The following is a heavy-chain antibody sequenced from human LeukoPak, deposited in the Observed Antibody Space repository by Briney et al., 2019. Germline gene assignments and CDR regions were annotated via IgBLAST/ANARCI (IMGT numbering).Heavy chain of an antibody. Sequence: GGSLRLSCAASGFTFSSYWMSWVRQAPGKGLEWVSAISGSGGSTYYADSVKGRFTISRDNSKNTLYLQMNGLRAEDTAVYYCAKDRTQRLRSTGDDYWGQGTLVTVSS. D-gene: IGHD5-12*01. V-gene: IGHV3-23*01. CDR1: GFTFSSYW. CDR3: AKDRTQRLRSTGDDY. J-gene: IGHJ4*02. CDR2: ISGSGGST.